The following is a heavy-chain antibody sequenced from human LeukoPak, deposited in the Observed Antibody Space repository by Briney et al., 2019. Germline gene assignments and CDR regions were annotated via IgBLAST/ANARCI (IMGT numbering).Heavy chain of an antibody. D-gene: IGHD2-15*01. J-gene: IGHJ6*02. CDR3: ATCGGGTCYSNFHYFGMDV. Sequence: GGSLRLSCAASGFTFSSYTLTWVRQAPGKGLEWVSSISGDSSYIDYVDSLKGRFTISRDNTKKSLYLQMNSLRAEDTAIYYCATCGGGTCYSNFHYFGMDVWGRGTTVTVSS. CDR2: ISGDSSYI. V-gene: IGHV3-21*01. CDR1: GFTFSSYT.